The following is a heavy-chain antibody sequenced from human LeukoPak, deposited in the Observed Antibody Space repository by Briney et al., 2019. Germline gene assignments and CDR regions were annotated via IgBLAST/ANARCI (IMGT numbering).Heavy chain of an antibody. V-gene: IGHV1-18*01. J-gene: IGHJ3*02. D-gene: IGHD3-10*01. Sequence: ASVKVSCKASGYTFTRYGISWVRRTPGQGLEWMGWVGTFNGDTNYAQKVQGRVTMTTDTSTSTVYMELRSRRSDDTAVYYCARDWYYYDSRSHDTFDIWGQGTMVTVSS. CDR3: ARDWYYYDSRSHDTFDI. CDR1: GYTFTRYG. CDR2: VGTFNGDT.